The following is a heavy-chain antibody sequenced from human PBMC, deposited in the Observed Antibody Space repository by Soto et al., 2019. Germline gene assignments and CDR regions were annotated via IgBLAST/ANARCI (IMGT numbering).Heavy chain of an antibody. CDR2: FDPEDGET. D-gene: IGHD3-3*01. CDR3: AIDGNRYFDFWSGYLNPRYYYYGMDV. CDR1: GYTLTELS. J-gene: IGHJ6*02. V-gene: IGHV1-24*01. Sequence: ASVKVSCKVSGYTLTELSMHWVRQAPGKGLEWMGGFDPEDGETIYAQKYQGRVTMTEDTSTDTAYMELSSLRSEDTAVYYCAIDGNRYFDFWSGYLNPRYYYYGMDVWGQGTTVTVSS.